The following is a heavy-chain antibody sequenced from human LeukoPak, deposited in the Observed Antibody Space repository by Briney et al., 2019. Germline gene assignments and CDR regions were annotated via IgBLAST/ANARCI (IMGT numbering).Heavy chain of an antibody. CDR3: VRDGYSYGGVDYYYYGMDV. J-gene: IGHJ6*02. D-gene: IGHD5-18*01. Sequence: PGGSLRLSCAASGFSISGYAMSWVRQAPGKGLEWVSGISGSGGSTDYTDSVKGRFTISRDNAKNTLYLQMNSLRAEDTAMYYCVRDGYSYGGVDYYYYGMDVWGLGTTVTVSS. CDR1: GFSISGYA. CDR2: ISGSGGST. V-gene: IGHV3-23*01.